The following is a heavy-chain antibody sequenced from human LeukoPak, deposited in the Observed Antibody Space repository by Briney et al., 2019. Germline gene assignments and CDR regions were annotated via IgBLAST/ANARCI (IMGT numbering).Heavy chain of an antibody. CDR1: GGTFSSYA. J-gene: IGHJ4*02. D-gene: IGHD3-10*01. CDR2: IIPIFGTA. V-gene: IGHV1-69*05. CDR3: AASGITMVRGVIIPKYFDY. Sequence: SVTVSCKASGGTFSSYAISWVRQAPGQGLGWMGRIIPIFGTANYAQKFQGRVTITTDESTSTAYMELSSLRSEDTAVYYCAASGITMVRGVIIPKYFDYWGQGTLVTVSS.